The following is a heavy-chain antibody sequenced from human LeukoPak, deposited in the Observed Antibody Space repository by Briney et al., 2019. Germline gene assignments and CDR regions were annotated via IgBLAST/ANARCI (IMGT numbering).Heavy chain of an antibody. Sequence: GGSLRLSCAASGFTVSSDYMSWVRQAPGKGLEWVSVIYSGGSTYYADSVKGRFTISRDKSKNTVYLQMNSLRFEDTAMYYCSRNWFDPWGQGTLVTVSS. J-gene: IGHJ5*02. CDR2: IYSGGST. CDR1: GFTVSSDY. V-gene: IGHV3-53*05. CDR3: SRNWFDP.